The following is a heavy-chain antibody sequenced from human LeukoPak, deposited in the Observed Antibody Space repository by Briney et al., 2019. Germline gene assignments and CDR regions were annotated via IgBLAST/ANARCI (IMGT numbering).Heavy chain of an antibody. Sequence: SETLSLTCTVSGYSISSGYYWSWIRQPPGKGLEWIGEINHSGSTNYNPSLKSRVTISVDTSKNQFSLRLSSVTAADTAVYYCARDNMVGSFDYWGQGTLVTVSS. CDR1: GYSISSGYY. V-gene: IGHV4-38-2*02. J-gene: IGHJ4*02. CDR3: ARDNMVGSFDY. CDR2: INHSGST. D-gene: IGHD2-8*01.